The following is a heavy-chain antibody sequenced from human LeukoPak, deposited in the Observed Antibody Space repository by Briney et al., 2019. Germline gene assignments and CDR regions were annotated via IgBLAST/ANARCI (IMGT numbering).Heavy chain of an antibody. V-gene: IGHV3-23*01. CDR1: GFTFSNYA. CDR2: IIPSGAT. CDR3: AKDGGMYGGTFPDTFDI. Sequence: GGSLRLSCAASGFTFSNYAMNYVRQAPGKGLEWVSTIIPSGATYYADSVKGRFTFSRDNSNNTLYLQMNSLRAEDTAVYYCAKDGGMYGGTFPDTFDIWGQGTMVTVSS. J-gene: IGHJ3*02. D-gene: IGHD1-26*01.